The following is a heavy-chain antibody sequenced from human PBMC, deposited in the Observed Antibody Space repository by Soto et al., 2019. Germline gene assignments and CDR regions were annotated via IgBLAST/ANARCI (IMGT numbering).Heavy chain of an antibody. Sequence: SETLSLTCAVSGGSINSNNWWSWVRQPPGKGLEWIGEVYHSGSINYNPSLKSRVAISMDQSKNLFSLTLSSVTAADTAVYYCAFPATNDFDYWGQGSLVTVSS. D-gene: IGHD4-4*01. CDR1: GGSINSNNW. CDR3: AFPATNDFDY. J-gene: IGHJ4*02. CDR2: VYHSGSI. V-gene: IGHV4-4*02.